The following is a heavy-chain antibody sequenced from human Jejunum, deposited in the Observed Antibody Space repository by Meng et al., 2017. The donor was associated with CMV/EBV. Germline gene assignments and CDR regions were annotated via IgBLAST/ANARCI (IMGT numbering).Heavy chain of an antibody. CDR2: IYIGSST. D-gene: IGHD1-26*01. J-gene: IGHJ3*02. CDR3: ARFSIVGRTNAFDI. Sequence: SGVTASTDYMSWVRQAPGKGLEWVSSIYIGSSTDYADSVKGRFTISRDNPKNTLILQMNNLRPEDTALYYCARFSIVGRTNAFDIWGHGTMVTVSS. V-gene: IGHV3-53*01. CDR1: GVTASTDY.